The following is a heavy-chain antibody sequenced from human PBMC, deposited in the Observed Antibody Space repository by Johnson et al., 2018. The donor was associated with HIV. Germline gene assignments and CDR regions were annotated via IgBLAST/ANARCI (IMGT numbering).Heavy chain of an antibody. CDR3: VRDAFDYRDASGRLGGAGFDI. CDR2: ISSSTDTI. Sequence: QVQLVESGGGLVKPGGSLRVSCAASGFSFSDYYMSWIRQAPGKGLEWVSYISSSTDTIYYADSVKGRFPIPRDHSKNSLSLQMNSLGAEDTAVYYCVRDAFDYRDASGRLGGAGFDIWGQGTVVTVSS. D-gene: IGHD3-16*01. J-gene: IGHJ3*02. V-gene: IGHV3-11*04. CDR1: GFSFSDYY.